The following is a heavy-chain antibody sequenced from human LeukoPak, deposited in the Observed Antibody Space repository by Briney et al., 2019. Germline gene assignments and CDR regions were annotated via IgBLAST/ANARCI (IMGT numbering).Heavy chain of an antibody. CDR3: ASYYYGSGSNNWFDP. CDR2: IYYSGTT. J-gene: IGHJ5*02. Sequence: PSETLSLTCTVSGGSISSYYWSWIRQPPGKGLEWIGYIYYSGTTNYNPSLKSRVTISVDTSKNQFSLKLSSVTAADTAVYYCASYYYGSGSNNWFDPWGQGTLVTVSS. V-gene: IGHV4-59*12. D-gene: IGHD3-10*01. CDR1: GGSISSYY.